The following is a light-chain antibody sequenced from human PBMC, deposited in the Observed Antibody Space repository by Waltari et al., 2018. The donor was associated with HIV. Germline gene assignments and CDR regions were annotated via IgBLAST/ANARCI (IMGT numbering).Light chain of an antibody. J-gene: IGKJ4*01. CDR2: LCS. V-gene: IGKV2-28*01. CDR1: QNLLDSHEYNS. Sequence: DIVMTQSPVSLPVTLGEPASISCRSSQNLLDSHEYNSLDWYLQKPGQSPQLLIYLCSNRASVVPDRCSGSGSGTDYTLKISRVEDEDVGIYYCMQGLQTPQVTFGGGTKVEIK. CDR3: MQGLQTPQVT.